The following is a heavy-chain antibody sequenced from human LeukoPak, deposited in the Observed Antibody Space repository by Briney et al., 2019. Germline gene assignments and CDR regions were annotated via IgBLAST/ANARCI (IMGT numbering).Heavy chain of an antibody. D-gene: IGHD2-21*02. CDR2: ISTSSSYI. CDR1: GFTFSSYS. V-gene: IGHV3-21*01. CDR3: ARACGGDCYLSDY. Sequence: GGSLRLSCAASGFTFSSYSMNWVRQAPGKGPEWVSSISTSSSYIYYADSVKGRFTISRDNVKNSLYLQMNSLRAEDTAVYYCARACGGDCYLSDYWGQGTLVTVSS. J-gene: IGHJ4*02.